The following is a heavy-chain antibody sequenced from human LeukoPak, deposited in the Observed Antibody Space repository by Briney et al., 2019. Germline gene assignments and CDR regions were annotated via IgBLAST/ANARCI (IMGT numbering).Heavy chain of an antibody. CDR3: ATNYYGSGSYGGEFFDY. CDR2: INPDSGGT. V-gene: IGHV1-2*02. Sequence: WASVKVSCKASRYTFTDYYIHWLRQAPGQGLEWMGWINPDSGGTNYAQKFQGRVTMTRDTSISTVYMELSSLRSEDTAVYYCATNYYGSGSYGGEFFDYWGQGTLVTVSS. CDR1: RYTFTDYY. D-gene: IGHD3-10*01. J-gene: IGHJ4*02.